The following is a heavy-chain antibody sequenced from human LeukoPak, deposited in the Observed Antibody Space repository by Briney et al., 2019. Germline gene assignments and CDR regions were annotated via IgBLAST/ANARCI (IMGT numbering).Heavy chain of an antibody. V-gene: IGHV3-23*01. CDR2: ISGSDGST. CDR1: GFTFSSYA. D-gene: IGHD2-2*01. CDR3: AKERYCSSTSCYAFSWFDP. Sequence: GGSLRLSCAASGFTFSSYAMSWVRQAPGKGLEWVSAISGSDGSTYYADSVKGRFTISRDNSKNTLYLQMNSLRAEDTAVYYCAKERYCSSTSCYAFSWFDPWGQGTLVTVS. J-gene: IGHJ5*02.